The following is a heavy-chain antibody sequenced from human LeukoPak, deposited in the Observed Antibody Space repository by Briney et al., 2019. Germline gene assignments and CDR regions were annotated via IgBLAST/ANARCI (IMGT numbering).Heavy chain of an antibody. CDR2: INHSGST. V-gene: IGHV4-34*01. CDR1: TGSFSGYY. J-gene: IGHJ3*02. Sequence: PSETLSLTCAVYTGSFSGYYWSWIRQPPGKGLEWIGEINHSGSTNSNPSLQSRVTISVDTSKNQFSLKLSSVTAADTAVYYCAEYVGYCSSTSCYPDAFDIWGQGTMVTVSS. D-gene: IGHD2-2*01. CDR3: AEYVGYCSSTSCYPDAFDI.